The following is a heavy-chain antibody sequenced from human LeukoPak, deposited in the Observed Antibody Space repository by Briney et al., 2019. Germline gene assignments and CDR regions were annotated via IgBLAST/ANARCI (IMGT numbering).Heavy chain of an antibody. CDR3: AKDGVNWNSFDY. V-gene: IGHV3-30*18. Sequence: PGGSLRLSCAASGFTFSSYGMHWVRQAPGKGLEWVAVISYDGSNKYYADSVKGRFTISRDNSKNTLYLQMNSLRAEDTGVYYCAKDGVNWNSFDYWGQGTLVTVSS. CDR1: GFTFSSYG. D-gene: IGHD1-20*01. J-gene: IGHJ4*02. CDR2: ISYDGSNK.